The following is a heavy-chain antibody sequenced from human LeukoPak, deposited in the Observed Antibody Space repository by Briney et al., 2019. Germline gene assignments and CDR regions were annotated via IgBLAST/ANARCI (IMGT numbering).Heavy chain of an antibody. D-gene: IGHD3-3*01. CDR3: ARRGVRFLEWLGEGDWFDP. CDR1: GYTFTGYH. CDR2: INPYSGDT. J-gene: IGHJ5*02. V-gene: IGHV1-2*06. Sequence: ASVKVSCKASGYTFTGYHIHWVRQAPGQGLEWMGRINPYSGDTNFAQKFQGRVTMTRDTSISTAYMELSRLRSDATAVYYCARRGVRFLEWLGEGDWFDPWGQGTLVTVSS.